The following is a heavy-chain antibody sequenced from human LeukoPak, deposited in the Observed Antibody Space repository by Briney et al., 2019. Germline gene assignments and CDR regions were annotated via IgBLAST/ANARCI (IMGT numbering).Heavy chain of an antibody. CDR2: IRYDGSNK. J-gene: IGHJ4*02. Sequence: GGSLRLSCAASGFTFSSYGMHWVRQAPGKGLEWVAFIRYDGSNKYYADSVKGRFTISRDNSKNTLYLQMNSLRAEDTAVYYCAKDGNIVGATMYYFDYWGQGTLVTVSS. V-gene: IGHV3-30*02. CDR3: AKDGNIVGATMYYFDY. CDR1: GFTFSSYG. D-gene: IGHD1-26*01.